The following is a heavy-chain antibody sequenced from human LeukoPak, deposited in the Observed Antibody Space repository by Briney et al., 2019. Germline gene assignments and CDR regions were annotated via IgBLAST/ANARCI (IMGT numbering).Heavy chain of an antibody. CDR2: ISGSGATT. Sequence: GGSLRLSCAASGFTFSTYAMTWDRQAPGKGLEWVSAISGSGATTYYADSVKGRFTISRDNSKNTLFLQMNSLSAEDTAIYYCARYCTGGSCFFRYGMDVWGKGTTVTVSS. CDR3: ARYCTGGSCFFRYGMDV. J-gene: IGHJ6*04. D-gene: IGHD2-15*01. V-gene: IGHV3-23*01. CDR1: GFTFSTYA.